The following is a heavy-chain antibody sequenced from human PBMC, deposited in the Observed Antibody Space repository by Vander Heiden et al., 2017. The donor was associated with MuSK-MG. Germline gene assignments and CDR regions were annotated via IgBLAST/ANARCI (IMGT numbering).Heavy chain of an antibody. CDR2: ISWNSGSI. Sequence: EVQLVESGGGLVQPGRSLRLSCAASGFSFDDYAMRWVRQAPGKGLEWVSGISWNSGSIGYADSVKGRFTISRDNAKNPLYLQMNSLRAEDTALYYCAKGIYGDTTASNDYWGQGTLVTVSS. CDR1: GFSFDDYA. V-gene: IGHV3-9*01. D-gene: IGHD4-17*01. J-gene: IGHJ4*02. CDR3: AKGIYGDTTASNDY.